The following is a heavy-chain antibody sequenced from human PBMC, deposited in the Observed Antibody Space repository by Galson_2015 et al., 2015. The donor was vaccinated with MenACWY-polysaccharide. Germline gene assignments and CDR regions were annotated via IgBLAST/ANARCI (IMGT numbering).Heavy chain of an antibody. V-gene: IGHV1-8*01. D-gene: IGHD6-6*01. CDR1: GYTFTSYD. CDR2: MNPNSGNT. J-gene: IGHJ4*02. CDR3: ARGLSHSIAVRRLGCGY. Sequence: QSGAEVKKPGESLKISCTASGYTFTSYDINWVRQATGQGLEWMGWMNPNSGNTGYAQKFQGRVTMTRNTSTSTVYMALSSLRSEDTAVYYCARGLSHSIAVRRLGCGYWGQGTLVTVSA.